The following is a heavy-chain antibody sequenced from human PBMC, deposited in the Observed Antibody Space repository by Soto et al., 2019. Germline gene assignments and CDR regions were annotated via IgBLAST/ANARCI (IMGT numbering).Heavy chain of an antibody. CDR2: YSGTT. CDR1: GASISRDH. J-gene: IGHJ4*02. D-gene: IGHD3-16*01. CDR3: ATYTAGGGGRGY. Sequence: QVQLQESGPGLVKPSETLSLTCTVSGASISRDHWNWIRQPPGKGLEWIGEYSGTTNYNPSLRSRVTIWVDTSNTQFSLKLSSVTAADTAVYFCATYTAGGGGRGYWGQGTLVTVSS. V-gene: IGHV4-59*08.